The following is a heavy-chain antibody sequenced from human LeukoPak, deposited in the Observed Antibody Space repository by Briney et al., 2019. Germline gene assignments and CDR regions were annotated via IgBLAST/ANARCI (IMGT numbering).Heavy chain of an antibody. CDR2: INPNSGGT. J-gene: IGHJ4*02. Sequence: ASVKVSCKASGYTFTGYYMHWVRQAPGQGLEWMGWINPNSGGTNYAQKFQGRVTITRDTSASTAYMELSSLRSEDTAVYYCARVFIAAAGSIPLDYWGQGTLVTVSS. CDR3: ARVFIAAAGSIPLDY. D-gene: IGHD6-13*01. CDR1: GYTFTGYY. V-gene: IGHV1-2*02.